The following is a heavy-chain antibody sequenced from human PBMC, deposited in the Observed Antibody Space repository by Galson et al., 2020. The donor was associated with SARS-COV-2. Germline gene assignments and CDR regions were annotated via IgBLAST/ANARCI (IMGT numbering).Heavy chain of an antibody. CDR2: IKPNSGGT. CDR1: AYTITGNY. Sequence: ASAQVPCKASAYTITGNYIHWVRQAPGQELEWMGWIKPNSGGTNYAQKFQGRATMTRDTSINTAYMELRRLRSDDTAVYYCARGLDTWTGYSLSYWGQGSLVTVSS. CDR3: ARGLDTWTGYSLSY. J-gene: IGHJ4*02. D-gene: IGHD3-9*01. V-gene: IGHV1-2*02.